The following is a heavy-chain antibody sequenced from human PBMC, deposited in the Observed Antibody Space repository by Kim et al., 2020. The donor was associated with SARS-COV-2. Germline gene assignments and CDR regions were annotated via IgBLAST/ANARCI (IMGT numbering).Heavy chain of an antibody. CDR3: ARERRGGYSSSYADY. CDR1: GGSFSGYY. V-gene: IGHV4-34*01. J-gene: IGHJ4*02. D-gene: IGHD6-13*01. Sequence: SETLSLTCAVYGGSFSGYYWSWIRQPPGKGLEWIGEINHSGSTNYNPSLKSRVTISVDTSKNQFSLKLSSVTAADTAVYYCARERRGGYSSSYADYWGQG. CDR2: INHSGST.